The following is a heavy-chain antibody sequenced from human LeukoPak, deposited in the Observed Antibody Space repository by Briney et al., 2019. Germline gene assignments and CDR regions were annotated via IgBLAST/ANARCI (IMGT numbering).Heavy chain of an antibody. D-gene: IGHD6-13*01. CDR3: ARKHSSGWSFDY. Sequence: PSETLSLTCTVSGGSISSYYWSWIRQPPGKGLEWIGYIYYTGSTDYNPSLKSRVTISIDTSKNQFSLKLISMTAADTAVYYCARKHSSGWSFDYWGQGTLVTVSS. V-gene: IGHV4-59*08. CDR1: GGSISSYY. CDR2: IYYTGST. J-gene: IGHJ4*02.